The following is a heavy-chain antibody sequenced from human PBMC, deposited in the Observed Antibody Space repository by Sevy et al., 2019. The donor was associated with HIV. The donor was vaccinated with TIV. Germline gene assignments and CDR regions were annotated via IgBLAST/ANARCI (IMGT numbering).Heavy chain of an antibody. CDR1: GGSITSLY. CDR3: AGENAWGRGYS. D-gene: IGHD1-26*01. J-gene: IGHJ4*02. V-gene: IGHV4-59*08. Sequence: SETLSLTCTVSGGSITSLYWNWIRQPPGKGLEWIVNIYYNGHINYNPSLKSRVTLSLDKSKNQFSLRLSSVTAADTAMYYCAGENAWGRGYSWGQGTLVTVSS. CDR2: IYYNGHI.